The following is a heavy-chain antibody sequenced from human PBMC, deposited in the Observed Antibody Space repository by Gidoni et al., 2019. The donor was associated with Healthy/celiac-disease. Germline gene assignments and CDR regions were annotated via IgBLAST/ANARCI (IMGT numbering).Heavy chain of an antibody. CDR1: GDSVSSNSAA. Sequence: QVQLQQSGPGLVKPSQTLSLTCAISGDSVSSNSAAWNWIRQSPSRGLEWLGRTYYRSKWYNDYAVSVKSRITINPDTSKNQFSLQLNSVTPEDTAVYYCARVGITAMAKSSYYYYGMDVWGQGTTVTVSS. J-gene: IGHJ6*02. CDR3: ARVGITAMAKSSYYYYGMDV. CDR2: TYYRSKWYN. D-gene: IGHD5-18*01. V-gene: IGHV6-1*01.